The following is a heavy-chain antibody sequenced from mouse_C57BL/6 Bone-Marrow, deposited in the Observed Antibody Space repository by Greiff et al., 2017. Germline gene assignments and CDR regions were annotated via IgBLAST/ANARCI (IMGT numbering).Heavy chain of an antibody. V-gene: IGHV1-69*01. J-gene: IGHJ1*03. D-gene: IGHD1-1*01. CDR1: GYTFTSYW. Sequence: QVQLQQPGAELVMPGASVKLSCKASGYTFTSYWMHWVKQRPGQGLEWIGEIDPSDSYTNYKQKFKGKSTLTVDKSSSTAYMQLSSLTSEDSAVYYCARRGGSTVVAHFDVWGTGTTVTVSS. CDR2: IDPSDSYT. CDR3: ARRGGSTVVAHFDV.